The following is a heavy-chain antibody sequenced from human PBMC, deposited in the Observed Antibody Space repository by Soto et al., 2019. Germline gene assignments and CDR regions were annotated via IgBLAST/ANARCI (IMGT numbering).Heavy chain of an antibody. J-gene: IGHJ5*02. Sequence: PSETLSLTCAVYGGSFSDYYWSWVRQPPGKGLEWIGEIHPSGSTHFNPSLKSRGTISVDTSKSQFSLTLISVTAADTAIYYCASDRHNNYLDPWGQGTPVNVP. CDR2: IHPSGST. CDR3: ASDRHNNYLDP. D-gene: IGHD1-1*01. CDR1: GGSFSDYY. V-gene: IGHV4-34*01.